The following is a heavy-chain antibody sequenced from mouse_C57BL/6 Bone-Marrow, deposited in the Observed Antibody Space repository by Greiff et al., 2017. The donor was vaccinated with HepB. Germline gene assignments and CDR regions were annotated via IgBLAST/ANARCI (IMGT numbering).Heavy chain of an antibody. J-gene: IGHJ1*03. CDR2: IRNKANNHAT. D-gene: IGHD1-1*01. CDR3: TRAPLYGSSYVRYFDV. CDR1: GFTFSDAW. V-gene: IGHV6-6*01. Sequence: EVKVEESGGGLVQPGGSMKLSCAASGFTFSDAWMDWVRQSPEKGLEWVAEIRNKANNHATYYAESVKGRFTISRDDSKSSVYLQMNSLRAEDTGIYYCTRAPLYGSSYVRYFDVWGTGTTVTVSS.